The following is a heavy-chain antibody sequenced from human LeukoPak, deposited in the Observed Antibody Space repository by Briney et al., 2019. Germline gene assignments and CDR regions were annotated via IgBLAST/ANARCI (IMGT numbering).Heavy chain of an antibody. Sequence: GGSLRLSCAASGFTFSSYAMHWVRQAPGKGLEWVAVISYDGSNKYYADSVKGRFTISRDNSKNTLYLRMNSLRAEDTAVYYCARDPGGYDPVGSYGMDVWGKGTTVTASS. D-gene: IGHD5-12*01. J-gene: IGHJ6*04. CDR1: GFTFSSYA. V-gene: IGHV3-30*04. CDR3: ARDPGGYDPVGSYGMDV. CDR2: ISYDGSNK.